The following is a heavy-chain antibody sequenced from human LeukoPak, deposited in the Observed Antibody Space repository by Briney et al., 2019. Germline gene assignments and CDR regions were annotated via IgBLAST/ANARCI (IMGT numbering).Heavy chain of an antibody. D-gene: IGHD3-22*01. V-gene: IGHV3-23*01. CDR2: ISGSGGTT. CDR1: GFTFSSYG. CDR3: AKTNGYYSD. J-gene: IGHJ4*02. Sequence: GSLRLSCAASGFTFSSYGINWVRQAPGKGLEWVSGISGSGGTTYYADSVKGRFTISRDNSKNSLSLQVSSLRAEDTAVYYCAKTNGYYSDWGQGTLVTVSS.